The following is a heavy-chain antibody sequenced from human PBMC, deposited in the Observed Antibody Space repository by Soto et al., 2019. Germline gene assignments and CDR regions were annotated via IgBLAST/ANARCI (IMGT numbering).Heavy chain of an antibody. CDR1: GGSVSSGSYY. Sequence: SETLSLTCTVSGGSVSSGSYYWSWIRQPPGKGLEWIGYIYYSGSTNYNPSLKSRVTISVDTSKNQFSLKLSSVTAADTAVYYCASSYCSSTRRDRMDVWGQGTTDTVSS. V-gene: IGHV4-61*01. J-gene: IGHJ6*02. CDR3: ASSYCSSTRRDRMDV. D-gene: IGHD2-2*01. CDR2: IYYSGST.